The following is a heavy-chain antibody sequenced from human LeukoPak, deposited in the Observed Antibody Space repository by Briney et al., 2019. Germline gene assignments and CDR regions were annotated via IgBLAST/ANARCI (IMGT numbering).Heavy chain of an antibody. D-gene: IGHD6-19*01. CDR2: VVGGGGTT. CDR3: AKARLSTGWAYNDY. J-gene: IGHJ4*01. V-gene: IGHV3-23*01. CDR1: GFTFNNYA. Sequence: GGSLRLSCAASGFTFNNYAMSWVRQAPGKGLEWVSAVVGGGGTTFYADSVKGRFTISRDNYRNTVYLQMNSLRGEDKAVYYCAKARLSTGWAYNDYWGHGTLVSVSS.